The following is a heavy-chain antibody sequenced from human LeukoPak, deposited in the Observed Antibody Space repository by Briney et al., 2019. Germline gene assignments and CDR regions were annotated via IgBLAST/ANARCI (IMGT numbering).Heavy chain of an antibody. D-gene: IGHD3-3*01. CDR1: GYSFTSYG. V-gene: IGHV1-18*01. J-gene: IGHJ4*02. CDR3: ARDPSGNPYFFDY. Sequence: ASVKVSCKPSGYSFTSYGISWVRQAPGQGLEWVGWINPYNGKTNYAQKVQGRVTVTTDTSTSTAYMELRSLRFDDTAVYYCARDPSGNPYFFDYWGQGTLVTGSS. CDR2: INPYNGKT.